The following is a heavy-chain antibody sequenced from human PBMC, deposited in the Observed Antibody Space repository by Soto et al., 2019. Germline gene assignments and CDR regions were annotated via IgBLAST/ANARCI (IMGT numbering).Heavy chain of an antibody. Sequence: GGSLSLSCSASGFTFSSYAMHWVRQAPGKGLEYVSAISSNGGSTYYADSVKGRFTISRDNSKNMLYLQMNSLRADDTAVYYCAKDLLHYYDSRGRDAFDIWGQGTMVTVSS. CDR2: ISSNGGST. CDR3: AKDLLHYYDSRGRDAFDI. CDR1: GFTFSSYA. D-gene: IGHD3-22*01. J-gene: IGHJ3*02. V-gene: IGHV3-64*04.